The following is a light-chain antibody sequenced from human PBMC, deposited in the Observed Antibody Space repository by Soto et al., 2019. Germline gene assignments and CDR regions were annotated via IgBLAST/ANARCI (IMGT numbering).Light chain of an antibody. CDR1: SSDVGAYNS. J-gene: IGLJ1*01. CDR2: KGT. V-gene: IGLV2-23*01. CDR3: SSSAPESTYV. Sequence: QFDLSQPASVSGSPGQSIAISCTGTSSDVGAYNSVSWYQQHPHRAPQVIIYKGTQRPSGVSNRFSGSTSGNAASLTISALQTDDEADYFCSSSAPESTYVCGTGTKVTGL.